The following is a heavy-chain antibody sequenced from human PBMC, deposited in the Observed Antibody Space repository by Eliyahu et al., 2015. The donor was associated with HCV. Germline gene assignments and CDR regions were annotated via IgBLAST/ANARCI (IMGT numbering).Heavy chain of an antibody. V-gene: IGHV4-39*01. D-gene: IGHD3-10*01. CDR1: GDSISXSSYY. J-gene: IGHJ4*02. CDR3: ARRGSENYWVDY. Sequence: QLQLQESGPGLVKPSETLSLTCTVSGDSISXSSYYWGWIRQPPGKGLEWIGSIFYSGRTYYNPSLKSRVTISVDTSKNQFSLRLSSVTAADTAVYYCARRGSENYWVDYWGQGTLVTVSS. CDR2: IFYSGRT.